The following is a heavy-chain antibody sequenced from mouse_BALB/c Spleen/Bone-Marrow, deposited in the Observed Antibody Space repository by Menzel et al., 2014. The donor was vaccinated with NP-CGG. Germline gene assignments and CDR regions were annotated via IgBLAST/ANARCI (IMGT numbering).Heavy chain of an antibody. J-gene: IGHJ2*02. CDR1: GYTFTSYW. CDR3: ARWGLRSDY. CDR2: INPSTGYT. Sequence: QVQLQQSGAELAKPGASVKMSCKASGYTFTSYWMHWVKQRPGQGLEWIGYINPSTGYTEYNQKFKDKATLTADKSFSTAYMQLRSLTSEDSAVYYCARWGLRSDYCGQGTSLTVSS. V-gene: IGHV1-7*01. D-gene: IGHD2-4*01.